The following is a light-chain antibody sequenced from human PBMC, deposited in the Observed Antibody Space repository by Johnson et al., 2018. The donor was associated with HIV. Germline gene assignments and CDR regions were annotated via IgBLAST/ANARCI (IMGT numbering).Light chain of an antibody. Sequence: QPVLTQPPSVSAAPGQKVTISCSGSSSNIGNNYVSWYQQLPGTAPKLLIYENNKRPSGIPDRFSASKSGTSATLGITGLQTGDEADYYCATWDSSLSAFYVFGTGTKVTVL. CDR2: ENN. CDR3: ATWDSSLSAFYV. J-gene: IGLJ1*01. V-gene: IGLV1-51*02. CDR1: SSNIGNNY.